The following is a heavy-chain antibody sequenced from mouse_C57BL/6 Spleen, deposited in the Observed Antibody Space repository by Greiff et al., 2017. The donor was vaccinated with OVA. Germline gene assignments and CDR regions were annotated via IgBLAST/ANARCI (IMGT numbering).Heavy chain of an antibody. V-gene: IGHV1-59*01. Sequence: QVQLQQPGAELVRPGTSVKLSCKASGYTFTSYWMHWVKQRPGQGLEWIGVIDPSDSYTNYNQKFKGKATLTVDTSSSTAYMQLSSLTSEDSAVYYCARKPSTMVTTGGYFDYWGQGTTLTVSS. J-gene: IGHJ2*01. CDR3: ARKPSTMVTTGGYFDY. D-gene: IGHD2-2*01. CDR1: GYTFTSYW. CDR2: IDPSDSYT.